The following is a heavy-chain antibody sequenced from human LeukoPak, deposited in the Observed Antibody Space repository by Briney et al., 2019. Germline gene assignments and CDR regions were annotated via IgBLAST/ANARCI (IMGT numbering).Heavy chain of an antibody. J-gene: IGHJ4*02. D-gene: IGHD2-21*01. CDR1: GGSISSGDYY. CDR2: IYYSGGT. V-gene: IGHV4-30-4*01. CDR3: ARNPGLWWGDFDY. Sequence: SETLSLTCTVSGGSISSGDYYWSWIRQPPGKGLEWIGYIYYSGGTYYNPSLKSRVTISVDTSKNQFSLKLSSVTAADTAVYYCARNPGLWWGDFDYWGQGTLVTVSS.